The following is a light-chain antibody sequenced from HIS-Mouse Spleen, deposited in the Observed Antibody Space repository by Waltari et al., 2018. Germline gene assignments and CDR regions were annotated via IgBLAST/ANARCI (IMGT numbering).Light chain of an antibody. V-gene: IGLV1-47*01. Sequence: QSVLTQPPSASGTPGQRVTISCSGSSSNIGSNYVYWYQQLPGTAPKLLIYRNNQRPSGDPVRFSGSKAGTSASLASSGLRSEDEADYYCAAWDDSLSGPVFGGGTKLTVL. CDR1: SSNIGSNY. J-gene: IGLJ3*02. CDR2: RNN. CDR3: AAWDDSLSGPV.